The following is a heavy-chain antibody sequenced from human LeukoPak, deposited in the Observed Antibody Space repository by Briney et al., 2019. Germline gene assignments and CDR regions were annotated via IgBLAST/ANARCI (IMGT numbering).Heavy chain of an antibody. CDR2: VYYDGSA. D-gene: IGHD1-26*01. CDR3: ARPLTRGGTYYV. CDR1: GFTFSSYS. J-gene: IGHJ4*02. V-gene: IGHV4-39*01. Sequence: GSLRLTCAASGFTFSSYSMNWIRQPPGKGLEWIGSVYYDGSAYYNPSLKSRVTISVDTSKNQLSLKLSSVTAADTAVYYCARPLTRGGTYYVWGQGTLVTVSS.